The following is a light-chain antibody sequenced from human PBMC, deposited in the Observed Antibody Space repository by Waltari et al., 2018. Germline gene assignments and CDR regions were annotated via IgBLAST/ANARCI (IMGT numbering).Light chain of an antibody. J-gene: IGKJ2*01. CDR1: QSVDSN. CDR3: QQYDNWPPYT. CDR2: DAS. Sequence: EIVMMQSPATLSVSLGERATLSCRASQSVDSNLAWYQQKPGQPPRLLISDASNRATGIPDRFSGSGSGTEFTLTISSLQSEDFGIYYCQQYDNWPPYTFGQGTKLEIK. V-gene: IGKV3-15*01.